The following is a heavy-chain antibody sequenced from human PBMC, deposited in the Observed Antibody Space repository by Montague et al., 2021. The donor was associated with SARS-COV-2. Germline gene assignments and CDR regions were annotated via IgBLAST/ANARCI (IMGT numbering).Heavy chain of an antibody. V-gene: IGHV4-31*03. J-gene: IGHJ6*02. CDR2: IFYHGGT. Sequence: TLSLTCTVSGGSISSGGYYWSWVCQPPGKGLDWIGYIFYHGGTXYXXXXKXRVSMSVDTSKIQFSLNLTSVTAADTAVYYCARANYYVMTSKAYAMDVWGQGTTVTVSS. D-gene: IGHD3-16*01. CDR1: GGSISSGGYY. CDR3: ARANYYVMTSKAYAMDV.